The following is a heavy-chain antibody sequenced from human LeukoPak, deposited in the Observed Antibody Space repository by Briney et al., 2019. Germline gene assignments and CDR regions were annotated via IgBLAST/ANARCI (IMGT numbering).Heavy chain of an antibody. Sequence: RGGSLGLSCAASGFTFSDYSMNWVRQAPGKGLEWISYIGIDSGNTNYADSVKGRFTISGDKAKNSLYLQMNSLRVEDTAVYYCARDYKYAFDNWGQGTLVTVSS. CDR1: GFTFSDYS. J-gene: IGHJ4*02. V-gene: IGHV3-48*01. D-gene: IGHD5-24*01. CDR3: ARDYKYAFDN. CDR2: IGIDSGNT.